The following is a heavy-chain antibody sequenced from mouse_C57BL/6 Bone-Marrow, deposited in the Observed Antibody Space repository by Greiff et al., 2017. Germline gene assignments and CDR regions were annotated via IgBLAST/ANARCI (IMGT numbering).Heavy chain of an antibody. CDR1: GYTFTSYG. CDR3: ASLLLRLAWFAY. V-gene: IGHV1-81*01. J-gene: IGHJ3*01. Sequence: VQLQQSGAELARPGASVKLSCKASGYTFTSYGISWVKQRTGQGLEWIGEIYPRSGNTYYNEKFKGKATLTADKSSSTAYMELRSLTSEDSAVYFCASLLLRLAWFAYWGQGTLVTVSA. CDR2: IYPRSGNT. D-gene: IGHD2-4*01.